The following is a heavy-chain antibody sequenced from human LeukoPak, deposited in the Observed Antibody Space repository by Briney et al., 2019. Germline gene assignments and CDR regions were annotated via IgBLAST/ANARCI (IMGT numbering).Heavy chain of an antibody. CDR2: ISDSGST. CDR1: GGSLSTHH. D-gene: IGHD3-22*01. Sequence: PSETLSLTCVVSGGSLSTHHWSWIRQSPGRGLEWIGYISDSGSTNYNPSLKSRVTISVDTSKNQFSLMLSSVTAADTAVYYCARGYDSSAYSPFNYWGQETLVTVSS. CDR3: ARGYDSSAYSPFNY. J-gene: IGHJ4*02. V-gene: IGHV4-59*11.